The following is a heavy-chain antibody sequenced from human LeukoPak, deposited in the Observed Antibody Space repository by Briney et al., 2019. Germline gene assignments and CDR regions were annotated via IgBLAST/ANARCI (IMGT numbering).Heavy chain of an antibody. CDR3: ARGDYYGMDV. CDR2: IYYSGST. J-gene: IGHJ6*02. V-gene: IGHV4-31*03. CDR1: GGSLSSGGYY. Sequence: PSENLSLTCTVSGGSLSSGGYYWSWIRQHPGKGLEWIGYIYYSGSTYYNPSLKSRVTISVDTSKNQFSLKLSSVTAADTAVYYCARGDYYGMDVWGQGTTVTVSS.